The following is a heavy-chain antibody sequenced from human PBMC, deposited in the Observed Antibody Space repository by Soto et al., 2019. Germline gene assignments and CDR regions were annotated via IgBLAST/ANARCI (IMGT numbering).Heavy chain of an antibody. D-gene: IGHD3-22*01. Sequence: SETLSLTCTVSGGSISSFYWSWIRQPPGRGLEWIGYIFYSGSTNFNPSLKSRVTMSVDMSKNQFSLKLNSVTAADTAVYYCARGDYYDMSGYYYVGKYFDYWGQGTLVTVSS. V-gene: IGHV4-59*01. CDR1: GGSISSFY. CDR2: IFYSGST. J-gene: IGHJ4*02. CDR3: ARGDYYDMSGYYYVGKYFDY.